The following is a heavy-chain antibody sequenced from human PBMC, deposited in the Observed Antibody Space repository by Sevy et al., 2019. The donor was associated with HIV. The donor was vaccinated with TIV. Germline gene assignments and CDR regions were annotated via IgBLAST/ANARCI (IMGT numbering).Heavy chain of an antibody. J-gene: IGHJ6*02. Sequence: GGYLRLSCAASGFTFSDYYMSWIRQAPGKGLEWISYISSSGSTIYYADSVKGRFTISRDNAKNSLYLQMNSLRAEDTAVAFCARVRDSSSVYYGMDVWGQGTTVTVSS. CDR2: ISSSGSTI. CDR3: ARVRDSSSVYYGMDV. V-gene: IGHV3-11*01. CDR1: GFTFSDYY. D-gene: IGHD6-6*01.